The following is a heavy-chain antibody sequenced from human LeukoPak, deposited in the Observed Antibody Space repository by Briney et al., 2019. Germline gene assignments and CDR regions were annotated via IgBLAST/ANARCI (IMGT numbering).Heavy chain of an antibody. CDR3: ARGRMWYSSGWYYFDY. D-gene: IGHD6-19*01. CDR1: GGSFSGYY. J-gene: IGHJ4*02. Sequence: SETLSLTCAVYGGSFSGYYWSWIRQPPGKGLEWIGEINHSGSTNYNPSLKSRVTISVDTSKNQFSLKLSSVAAADTAVYYCARGRMWYSSGWYYFDYWGQGTLVTVSS. CDR2: INHSGST. V-gene: IGHV4-34*01.